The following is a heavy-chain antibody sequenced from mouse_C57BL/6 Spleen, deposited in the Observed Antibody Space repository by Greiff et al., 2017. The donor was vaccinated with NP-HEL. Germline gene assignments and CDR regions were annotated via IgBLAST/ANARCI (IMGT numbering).Heavy chain of an antibody. CDR3: TREDYAPPYAMDY. J-gene: IGHJ4*01. CDR2: ISSGGDYI. D-gene: IGHD2-4*01. Sequence: EVKLMESGEGLVKPGGSLKLSCAASGFTFSSYAMSWVRQTPEKRLEWVAYISSGGDYIYYADTVKGRFTISRDNARNTLYLQMSSLKSEDTAMYYCTREDYAPPYAMDYWGQGTSVTVSS. V-gene: IGHV5-9-1*02. CDR1: GFTFSSYA.